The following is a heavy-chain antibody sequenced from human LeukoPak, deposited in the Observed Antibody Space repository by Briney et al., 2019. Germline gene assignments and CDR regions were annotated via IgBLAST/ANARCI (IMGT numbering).Heavy chain of an antibody. D-gene: IGHD3-3*01. J-gene: IGHJ5*02. Sequence: GGSLRLSCAASGFTFSSYWMHWVRQAPGKGLVWVSRINSDGSSTSYADSVKGRFTISRDNAKNTLYLQMNSLRAEDTPVYYCARADYDFWSGSSGWFDPWGQGTLVTVSS. CDR3: ARADYDFWSGSSGWFDP. CDR2: INSDGSST. CDR1: GFTFSSYW. V-gene: IGHV3-74*01.